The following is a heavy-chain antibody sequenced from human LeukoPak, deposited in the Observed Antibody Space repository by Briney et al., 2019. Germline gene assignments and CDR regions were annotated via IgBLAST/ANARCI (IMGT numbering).Heavy chain of an antibody. J-gene: IGHJ3*02. Sequence: ASVKVSCKASGGTFSSYTISWVRQAPGQGLEWMGRIIPILGIANYAQKFQGRVTITADKSTSTAYMELSSLRSEDTAVYYCGRTPMVSPNRRGAFDIWGQGTMVTVSS. CDR1: GGTFSSYT. CDR3: GRTPMVSPNRRGAFDI. CDR2: IIPILGIA. D-gene: IGHD5-18*01. V-gene: IGHV1-69*02.